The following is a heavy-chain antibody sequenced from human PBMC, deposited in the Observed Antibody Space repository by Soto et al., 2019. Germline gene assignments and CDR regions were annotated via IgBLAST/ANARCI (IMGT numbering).Heavy chain of an antibody. CDR1: GGSISSGGYY. CDR3: ARDGSGKATSYDSWTGYPSRTDYYGMDV. J-gene: IGHJ6*02. CDR2: IYYSGST. V-gene: IGHV4-31*03. Sequence: SETLSLTCTVSGGSISSGGYYWSWIRQHPGKGLEWIGYIYYSGSTYYNPSLKSRVTISVDTSKNQFSLKLSSVTAADTAVYYCARDGSGKATSYDSWTGYPSRTDYYGMDVWGQGTTVTVSS. D-gene: IGHD3-3*01.